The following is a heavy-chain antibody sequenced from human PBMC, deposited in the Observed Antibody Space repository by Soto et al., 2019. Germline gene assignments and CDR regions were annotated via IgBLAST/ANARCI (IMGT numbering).Heavy chain of an antibody. CDR2: ISAYNGNT. CDR3: ARPSDFWSAYYPSYFDS. Sequence: ASVKVACKASGYTFTSYGISWVRQAPGQGLEWMGWISAYNGNTNYAQKLQGRVTMTTDTSTSTAYMELRSLRSDDTAVYYCARPSDFWSAYYPSYFDSWGQGTLVTVSS. V-gene: IGHV1-18*01. CDR1: GYTFTSYG. D-gene: IGHD3-3*01. J-gene: IGHJ4*02.